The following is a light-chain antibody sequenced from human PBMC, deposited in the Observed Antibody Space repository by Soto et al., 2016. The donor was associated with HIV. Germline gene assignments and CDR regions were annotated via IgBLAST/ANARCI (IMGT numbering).Light chain of an antibody. CDR2: TDA. CDR1: NIGTKS. Sequence: SYVLTQPPSVSVAPGKTARITCGGNNIGTKSVHWYQQKPGQAPLLVVSTDADRPSGIPERFSGSHSGGTATLTISRVEAGDEADYYCQVWDSSSGHFYVFGTGTKVTVL. J-gene: IGLJ1*01. V-gene: IGLV3-21*03. CDR3: QVWDSSSGHFYV.